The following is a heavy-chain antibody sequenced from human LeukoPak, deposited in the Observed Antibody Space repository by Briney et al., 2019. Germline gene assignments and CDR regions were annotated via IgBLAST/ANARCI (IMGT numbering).Heavy chain of an antibody. D-gene: IGHD3-3*01. CDR2: MNPKTGGT. CDR3: ARGPNYNLWSGSWTYYDMGD. J-gene: IGHJ6*03. Sequence: GASVKVSYTPSGDTFSSHDFNWVRQATGQGLEWMGWMNPKTGGTGYAQKFQGRVTMTRYTSIGTAYMELSSLTSEDTAIYYCARGPNYNLWSGSWTYYDMGDWGEGTMVTVSS. V-gene: IGHV1-8*01. CDR1: GDTFSSHD.